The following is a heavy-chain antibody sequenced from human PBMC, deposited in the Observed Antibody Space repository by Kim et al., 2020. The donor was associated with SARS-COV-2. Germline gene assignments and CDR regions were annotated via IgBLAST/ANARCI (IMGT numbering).Heavy chain of an antibody. D-gene: IGHD3-3*01. CDR3: ATVLRITIFGVVTGFDY. V-gene: IGHV3-23*01. CDR1: GFTFRSND. Sequence: GGSLRLSCAASGFTFRSNDMSWVRQAPGKGLEWVAAISDNGHSTYYADSVKGRFTVSRDNSKNTLYLQINSLRAEDTAVYYCATVLRITIFGVVTGFDYWGQGTLVTVSS. J-gene: IGHJ4*02. CDR2: ISDNGHST.